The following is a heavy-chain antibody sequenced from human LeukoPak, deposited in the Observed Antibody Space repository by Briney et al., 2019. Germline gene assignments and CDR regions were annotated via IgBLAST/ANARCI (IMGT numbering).Heavy chain of an antibody. CDR2: IGIAGDT. D-gene: IGHD3-10*01. CDR1: GFMFSSYD. J-gene: IGHJ2*01. V-gene: IGHV3-13*01. CDR3: ARGQLVRAGYFDL. Sequence: GGSLRLSCAASGFMFSSYDIHWVRQVTGKGLEWVSAIGIAGDTYYLDSVKGRFSISRENAKNSLYLQMNNLRVGDTAVYFCARGQLVRAGYFDLWGRGTLVTVSS.